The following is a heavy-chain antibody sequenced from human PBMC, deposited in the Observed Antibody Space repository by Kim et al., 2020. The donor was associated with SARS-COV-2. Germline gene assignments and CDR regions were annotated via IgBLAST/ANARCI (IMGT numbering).Heavy chain of an antibody. CDR3: ARGPITMVRGMGRDDAFDI. V-gene: IGHV4-39*01. Sequence: SETLSLTCTVSGGSISSSSYYWGWIRQPPGKGLEWIGSIYYSGSTYYNPSLKSRVTISVDTSKNQFSLKLSSVTAADTAVYYCARGPITMVRGMGRDDAFDIWGQGTMVTVSS. CDR2: IYYSGST. D-gene: IGHD3-10*01. J-gene: IGHJ3*02. CDR1: GGSISSSSYY.